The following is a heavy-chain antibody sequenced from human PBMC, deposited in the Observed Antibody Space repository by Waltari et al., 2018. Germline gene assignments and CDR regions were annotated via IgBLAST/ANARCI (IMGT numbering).Heavy chain of an antibody. CDR3: ARGPLGATHWFDS. CDR2: VDPELGDT. J-gene: IGHJ5*01. Sequence: EVQLVQSGAEVKKPGAAVRISCGTSGYTFSDYYIHWIQQATGKGLTWMGRVDPELGDTLFVPQFQGRLTLTADSSRDTAYMELTSLHSDDTAVYFCARGPLGATHWFDSWGQGTLVTVSS. V-gene: IGHV1-69-2*01. D-gene: IGHD1-26*01. CDR1: GYTFSDYY.